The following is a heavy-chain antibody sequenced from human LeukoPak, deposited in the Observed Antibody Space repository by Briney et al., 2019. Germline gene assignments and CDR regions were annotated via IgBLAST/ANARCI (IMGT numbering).Heavy chain of an antibody. J-gene: IGHJ4*02. CDR2: MNPNSGNT. CDR1: GCTFTSYD. CDR3: ARAGGIVGANDY. V-gene: IGHV1-8*01. D-gene: IGHD1-26*01. Sequence: ASVKVSCKASGCTFTSYDINCVRQATGQGLEWMGWMNPNSGNTGYAQKFQGRVTMTRNTSISTAYMELSSLRSEDTAVYYCARAGGIVGANDYWGQGTLVTVSS.